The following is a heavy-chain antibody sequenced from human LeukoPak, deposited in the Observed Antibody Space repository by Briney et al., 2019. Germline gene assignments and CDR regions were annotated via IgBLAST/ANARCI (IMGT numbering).Heavy chain of an antibody. CDR1: AVILTRHG. Sequence: GGSLRLSCTASAVILTRHGMHWVRQAPGKGLEWVSLIWFDGSKTYYADSVKGRFTISRDNFRNTLYLQMNSLRAEDTAVYYCARLYGDYLMDVWGQGTTVTVSS. V-gene: IGHV3-33*01. CDR3: ARLYGDYLMDV. D-gene: IGHD4-17*01. J-gene: IGHJ6*02. CDR2: IWFDGSKT.